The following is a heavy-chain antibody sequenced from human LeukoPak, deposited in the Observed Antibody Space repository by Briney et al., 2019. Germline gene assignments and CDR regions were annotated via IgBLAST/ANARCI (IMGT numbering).Heavy chain of an antibody. J-gene: IGHJ4*02. CDR3: AKEGASDYVPFDY. Sequence: GGSLRLSCAASGFTFSIYAMTWVRQAPGKGLEWVSAISGSGDNTYYADSVKGRFTISRDISKNTLYLQMNSLRAEDTAVCYCAKEGASDYVPFDYWGQGTLVTVSS. CDR2: ISGSGDNT. D-gene: IGHD4-17*01. V-gene: IGHV3-23*01. CDR1: GFTFSIYA.